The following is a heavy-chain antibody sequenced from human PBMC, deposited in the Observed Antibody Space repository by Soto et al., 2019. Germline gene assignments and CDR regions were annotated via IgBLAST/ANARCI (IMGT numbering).Heavy chain of an antibody. CDR3: VKGQFRVNSGWGREFDY. CDR2: MSWNPISI. CDR1: GFAFDDYA. V-gene: IGHV3-9*01. J-gene: IGHJ4*02. D-gene: IGHD6-19*01. Sequence: EVHLAESGGGLVQPGRSLRLSCAASGFAFDDYAMHWVRQTPKKGLEWVAGMSWNPISIDYAGSVKGRFTISRENAKKSLYLHMGILRIEDTALYYFVKGQFRVNSGWGREFDYGGQEIRLTV.